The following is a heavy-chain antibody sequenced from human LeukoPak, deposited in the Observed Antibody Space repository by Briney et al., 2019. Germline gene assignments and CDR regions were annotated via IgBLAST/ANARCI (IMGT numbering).Heavy chain of an antibody. Sequence: SETLSLTCTVSGGSISSSSYYWGWIRQPPGKGLEWIGSIYYSGSTYYNPSLKSRVTISVDTSKNQFSLKLSSATAADTAVYSCARHRMYYYDSSGRGVADAFDIWGQGTMVTVSS. CDR1: GGSISSSSYY. V-gene: IGHV4-39*01. D-gene: IGHD3-22*01. CDR2: IYYSGST. CDR3: ARHRMYYYDSSGRGVADAFDI. J-gene: IGHJ3*02.